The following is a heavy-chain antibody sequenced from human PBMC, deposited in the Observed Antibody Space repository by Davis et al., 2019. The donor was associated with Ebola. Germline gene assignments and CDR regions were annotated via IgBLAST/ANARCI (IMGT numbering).Heavy chain of an antibody. Sequence: GESLKISCAASGFTFSSYAMSWVRQAPGKGLEWVSAISSVGSTYYAGSVKGRFTISRDNSKNSVYLQMKPLRADDTAVYYCASPAPGRYYYGMDVWGQGTTVTVSS. V-gene: IGHV3-23*01. CDR1: GFTFSSYA. CDR3: ASPAPGRYYYGMDV. J-gene: IGHJ6*02. CDR2: ISSVGST.